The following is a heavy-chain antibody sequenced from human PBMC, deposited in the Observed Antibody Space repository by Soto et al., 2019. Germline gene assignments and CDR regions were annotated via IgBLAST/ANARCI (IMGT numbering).Heavy chain of an antibody. CDR3: ARDGEMATMAYYFDY. J-gene: IGHJ4*02. CDR2: IIPIFGTA. CDR1: GGTFSSYA. V-gene: IGHV1-69*01. D-gene: IGHD5-12*01. Sequence: QVQLVQSGAEVKKPGSSVKVSCKASGGTFSSYAISWVRQAPGQGLEWMGGIIPIFGTANYAQKFQGRVTITADESASTAYMELSSLRSEDTAVYYCARDGEMATMAYYFDYWGQGTLVTVSS.